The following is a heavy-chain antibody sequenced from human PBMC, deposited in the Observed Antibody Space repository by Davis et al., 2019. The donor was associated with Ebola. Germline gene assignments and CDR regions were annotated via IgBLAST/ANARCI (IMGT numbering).Heavy chain of an antibody. CDR3: ARCYCSSTSCYTRDYYYMDV. J-gene: IGHJ6*03. CDR2: IYPGDSDT. D-gene: IGHD2-2*02. CDR1: GYSFTSYW. V-gene: IGHV5-51*01. Sequence: GESLKISCKGSGYSFTSYWIGWVRQMPRKGLEWMGIIYPGDSDTRYSPSFQGQVTISADKSISTAYLQWSSLKASDTAMYYCARCYCSSTSCYTRDYYYMDVWGKGTTVTVSS.